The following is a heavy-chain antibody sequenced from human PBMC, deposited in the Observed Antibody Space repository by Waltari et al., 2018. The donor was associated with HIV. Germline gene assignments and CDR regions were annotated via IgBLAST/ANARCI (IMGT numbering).Heavy chain of an antibody. Sequence: QVQLVQSGSELKKPGASVKISCKASGYRFTSYAMNWVRQAPGQGPEWMGWIKASTGNPTYAQCFTGRFVFSLDTSVSTAYLQINSLKAEDTAVYYCAKLGMKNWFDPWGQGTLVTVSS. CDR2: IKASTGNP. CDR3: AKLGMKNWFDP. D-gene: IGHD3-3*02. CDR1: GYRFTSYA. J-gene: IGHJ5*02. V-gene: IGHV7-4-1*02.